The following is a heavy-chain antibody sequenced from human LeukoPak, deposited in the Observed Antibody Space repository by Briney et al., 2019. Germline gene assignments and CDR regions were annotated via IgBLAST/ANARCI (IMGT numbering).Heavy chain of an antibody. CDR3: ARYDYGDYEGGLD. D-gene: IGHD4-17*01. V-gene: IGHV4-4*02. Sequence: PSETLSLTCDVSGDSISSNKWWSWVRQSPGEGLEWIGYIYYSGSTNYNPSLKSRVTISVDTSKNQFSLKLSSVTAADTAVYYCARYDYGDYEGGLDWGQGTLVTVSS. J-gene: IGHJ4*02. CDR2: IYYSGST. CDR1: GDSISSNKW.